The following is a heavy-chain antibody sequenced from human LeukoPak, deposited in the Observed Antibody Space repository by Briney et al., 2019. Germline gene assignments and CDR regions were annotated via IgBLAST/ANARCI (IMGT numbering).Heavy chain of an antibody. J-gene: IGHJ6*02. V-gene: IGHV3-66*01. D-gene: IGHD3-10*01. CDR3: ARDAHTGSGTYWGGVDYYYGLDV. Sequence: GGSLRLSCAASQFTFSSYWMNWVRQAPGKGLEWVSVVYGGDTTYYADSVQGRFTISRDNSKNTLYLQMNSLRAEDTAVYYSARDAHTGSGTYWGGVDYYYGLDVWGQGTTVTVSS. CDR2: VYGGDTT. CDR1: QFTFSSYW.